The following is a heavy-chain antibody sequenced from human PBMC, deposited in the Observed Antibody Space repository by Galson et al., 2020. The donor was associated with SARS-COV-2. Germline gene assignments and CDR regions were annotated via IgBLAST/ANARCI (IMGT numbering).Heavy chain of an antibody. Sequence: ETSETLSLTCTVSGGSMSSYYWSWIRQPPGKGLEWIGYFYYSGSTNYNPSLKSRVTISVDTSKNHFSLKLSSVTAADTAVYYCARDQGYSPNAFDVWGQGTMVTVSS. CDR2: FYYSGST. CDR1: GGSMSSYY. CDR3: ARDQGYSPNAFDV. V-gene: IGHV4-59*01. J-gene: IGHJ3*01. D-gene: IGHD4-4*01.